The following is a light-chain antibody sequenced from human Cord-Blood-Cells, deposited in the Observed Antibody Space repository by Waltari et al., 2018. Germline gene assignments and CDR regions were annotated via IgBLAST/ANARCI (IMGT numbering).Light chain of an antibody. CDR2: DVS. CDR3: SSYTSSSTYV. CDR1: SSDVGGYNY. V-gene: IGLV2-14*01. Sequence: QSALTQPASVSGSPGQSITISCTGTSSDVGGYNYASWYQQHPGKAPKRMIYDVSKRPSGVSNRFSGSKSGNTASLTISGLQAEDEADYYCSSYTSSSTYVFGTGTKVTVL. J-gene: IGLJ1*01.